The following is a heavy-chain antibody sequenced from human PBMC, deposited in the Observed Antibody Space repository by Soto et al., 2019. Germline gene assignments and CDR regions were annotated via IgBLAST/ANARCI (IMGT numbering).Heavy chain of an antibody. V-gene: IGHV4-31*03. J-gene: IGHJ5*02. CDR3: ARSGVTGLVIPSPCFDP. Sequence: SETLSLTCTVSGDSIGGVGYWSWIRQFPGRGLEWIGCISSSGSTYYNPALNDRISLSLDTSQNQFSLKLLSVTAADTAIYYCARSGVTGLVIPSPCFDPWGQGTLVTVSS. CDR2: ISSSGST. D-gene: IGHD2-21*02. CDR1: GDSIGGVGY.